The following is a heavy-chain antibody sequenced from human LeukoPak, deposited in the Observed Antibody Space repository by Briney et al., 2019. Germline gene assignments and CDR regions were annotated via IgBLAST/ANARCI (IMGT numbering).Heavy chain of an antibody. V-gene: IGHV1-8*01. CDR2: MSPNSGNT. D-gene: IGHD1-26*01. CDR3: ARARLPGIVGATTFDY. Sequence: ASVKVSCKASGYTFTSYDINWVRQATGQGLEWMGWMSPNSGNTGYAQKFQGRVTMTRNTSISTAYMELSSLRSEDAAVYYCARARLPGIVGATTFDYWGQGTLVTVSS. CDR1: GYTFTSYD. J-gene: IGHJ4*02.